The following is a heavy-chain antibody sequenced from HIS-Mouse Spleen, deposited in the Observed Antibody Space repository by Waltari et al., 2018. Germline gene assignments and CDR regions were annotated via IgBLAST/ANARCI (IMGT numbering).Heavy chain of an antibody. Sequence: QLQLQESGPGLVKPSETLSLTCTASGGSISRSSYYWGWIRQPQGKGLEWIGSIYYSGSTYYNPSLKSRVTISVDTSKNQFSLKLSSVTAADTAVYYCAREIPYSSSWYDWYFDLWGRGTLVTVSS. D-gene: IGHD6-13*01. V-gene: IGHV4-39*07. CDR3: AREIPYSSSWYDWYFDL. CDR1: GGSISRSSYY. CDR2: IYYSGST. J-gene: IGHJ2*01.